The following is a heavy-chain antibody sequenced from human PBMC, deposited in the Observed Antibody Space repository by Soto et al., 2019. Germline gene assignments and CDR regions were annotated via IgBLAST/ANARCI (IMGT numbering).Heavy chain of an antibody. CDR1: GFTFSSYA. D-gene: IGHD2-2*01. CDR3: ARDDTTRNFDY. V-gene: IGHV3-30-3*01. J-gene: IGHJ4*02. CDR2: ISYDGSNK. Sequence: QVQLVESVGGVVQPGRSLRLSCAASGFTFSSYAMHWVRQAPGKGLEWVAVISYDGSNKYYADSVKGRFTISRDNSKNTLYLQMNSLRAEDTAVYYCARDDTTRNFDYWGQGTLVTVSS.